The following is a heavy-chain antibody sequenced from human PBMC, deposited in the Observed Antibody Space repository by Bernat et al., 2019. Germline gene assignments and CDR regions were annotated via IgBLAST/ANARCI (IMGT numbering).Heavy chain of an antibody. CDR2: ISSSSSTI. CDR3: ARDIRAATYPFTGTNDY. CDR1: GFTFSSYS. Sequence: EVQLVESGGGLVQPGGSLRLSCAASGFTFSSYSMNWVRQAPGKGLEWVSYISSSSSTIYYADSVKGRFNISRDNAKNSLYLQMNSLRAEDTAVYYCARDIRAATYPFTGTNDYWGQGTLVTVSS. V-gene: IGHV3-48*01. D-gene: IGHD2-15*01. J-gene: IGHJ4*02.